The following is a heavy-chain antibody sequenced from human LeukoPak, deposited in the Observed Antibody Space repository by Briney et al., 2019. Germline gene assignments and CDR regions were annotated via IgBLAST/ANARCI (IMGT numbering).Heavy chain of an antibody. CDR2: IEQDGSEK. CDR1: GFTFSSYW. J-gene: IGHJ6*03. D-gene: IGHD3-10*01. Sequence: PGGSLRLSCAASGFTFSSYWMSWVRQAPGKGLEWVANIEQDGSEKYYFDSVKGRFTITRDNAKNSLYLQMNSLSAEDAAVYYCARDFRRPAVRGVIYYYYYMDVWGKGTTVTVSS. V-gene: IGHV3-7*01. CDR3: ARDFRRPAVRGVIYYYYYMDV.